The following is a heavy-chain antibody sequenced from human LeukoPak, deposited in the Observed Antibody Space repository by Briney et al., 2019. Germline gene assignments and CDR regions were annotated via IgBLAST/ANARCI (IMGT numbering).Heavy chain of an antibody. CDR3: APPKAYGFGELSASDY. CDR1: GYTFSGYY. CDR2: INPNSGDT. D-gene: IGHD3-10*01. J-gene: IGHJ4*02. Sequence: ASVKVSCKASGYTFSGYYMHWVRQAPGQGLEWMGWINPNSGDTNYAQKFQGRVTMTRDTSISTAYMELSRLRSDDTAVYYCAPPKAYGFGELSASDYWGQGTLVTVSS. V-gene: IGHV1-2*02.